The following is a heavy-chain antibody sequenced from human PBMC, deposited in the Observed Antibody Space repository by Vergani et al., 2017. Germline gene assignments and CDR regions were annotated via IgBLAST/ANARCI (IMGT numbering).Heavy chain of an antibody. CDR1: GAYVGSGGYY. V-gene: IGHV4-31*03. CDR2: IYYSGTT. CDR3: TRVFDPADFNGGDSSSWYDNYYYGMDV. D-gene: IGHD2-2*01. J-gene: IGHJ6*02. Sequence: QVQLQESGPGLVKASQTLSLTCSVSGAYVGSGGYYWSWVRQRPGMGLDWIGYIYYSGTTYYNPSLESRLTISLDTSENHLSLKLTSVTAADTAVYYCTRVFDPADFNGGDSSSWYDNYYYGMDVWGQGTTVTVSS.